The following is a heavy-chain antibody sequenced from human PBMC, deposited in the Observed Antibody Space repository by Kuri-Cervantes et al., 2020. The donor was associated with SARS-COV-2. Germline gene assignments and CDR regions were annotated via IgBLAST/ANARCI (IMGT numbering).Heavy chain of an antibody. D-gene: IGHD2/OR15-2a*01. J-gene: IGHJ4*02. Sequence: GESLKISCAASGFTFSDHYMDWVRRAPGKGLEWVAFIRYDGSNKYYADSVKGRFTISRDNSKNTLYLQMNSLGVEDTAVYYCANSFYDTSSVPRLDYWGQGTLVTVSS. CDR2: IRYDGSNK. CDR1: GFTFSDHY. V-gene: IGHV3-30*02. CDR3: ANSFYDTSSVPRLDY.